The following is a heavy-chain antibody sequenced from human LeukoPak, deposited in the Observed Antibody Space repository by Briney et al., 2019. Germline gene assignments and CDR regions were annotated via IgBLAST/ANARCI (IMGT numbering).Heavy chain of an antibody. J-gene: IGHJ4*02. V-gene: IGHV1-69*04. Sequence: VASVKVSCKASGGTFSSYAISWVRQSPGQGLEWMGRIIPILGIANYAQKFQGRVTLTADKSTSTAYMELSSMRSEDTAVYYCARDLGSYGEGRVDWGQGTLVTVSS. CDR3: ARDLGSYGEGRVD. CDR2: IIPILGIA. CDR1: GGTFSSYA. D-gene: IGHD4-17*01.